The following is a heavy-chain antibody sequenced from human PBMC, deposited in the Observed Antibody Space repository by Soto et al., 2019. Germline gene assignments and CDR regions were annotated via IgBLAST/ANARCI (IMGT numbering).Heavy chain of an antibody. CDR1: GGSISSGGYC. J-gene: IGHJ4*02. V-gene: IGHV4-31*03. CDR3: ARDGETEAMDMGRPDFDY. CDR2: IYYSGST. Sequence: SETLSLTCTVSGGSISSGGYCWSRIRQHPGKGLEWIGYIYYSGSTYYNPSLKSRVTISVDTSKNQFSLKLSSVTAADTAVYYCARDGETEAMDMGRPDFDYWGQGTLVTVSS. D-gene: IGHD5-18*01.